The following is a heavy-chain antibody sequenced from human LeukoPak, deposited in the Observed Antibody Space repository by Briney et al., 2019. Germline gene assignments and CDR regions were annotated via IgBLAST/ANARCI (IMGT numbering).Heavy chain of an antibody. J-gene: IGHJ4*02. V-gene: IGHV3-15*01. CDR3: TTDGGSGWYNGDY. Sequence: GGSLRLSCAASGFTFSHASMNWVRQAPGKGLEWVGRIRSKTDGGTTEYAAPVKGRFTISRDDSKNTLYLQMNILETEDTAVYYCTTDGGSGWYNGDYWGQGTLVAVSS. D-gene: IGHD6-19*01. CDR2: IRSKTDGGTT. CDR1: GFTFSHAS.